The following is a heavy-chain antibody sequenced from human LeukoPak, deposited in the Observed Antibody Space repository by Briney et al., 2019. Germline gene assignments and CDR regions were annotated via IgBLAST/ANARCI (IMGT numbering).Heavy chain of an antibody. CDR2: ISSSSSTI. J-gene: IGHJ5*02. Sequence: GRSLRLSCAASGFTFSSYSMNWVRQAPGKGLEWVSYISSSSSTIYYADSVKGRFTISRDNAKNSLYLQMNSLRAEDTAVYYCARDMAELELPYWFDPWGQGTLVTVSS. D-gene: IGHD1-7*01. CDR1: GFTFSSYS. CDR3: ARDMAELELPYWFDP. V-gene: IGHV3-48*01.